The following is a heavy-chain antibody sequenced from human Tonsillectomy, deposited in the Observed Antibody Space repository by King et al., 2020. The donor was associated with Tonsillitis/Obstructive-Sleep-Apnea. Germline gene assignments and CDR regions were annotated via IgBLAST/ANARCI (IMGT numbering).Heavy chain of an antibody. D-gene: IGHD3-9*01. Sequence: QLQESGPGLVKPSETLFLTCSVSGGSVSSRDYYWGWIRQPPGKGLEWIASIYYSGDTYYNPSLESRVTISVDTSKNQFSLKLTSVTAADTSVYYCVRHAHDWNSYYYMDVWGKGTTVTVSS. CDR3: VRHAHDWNSYYYMDV. CDR2: IYYSGDT. CDR1: GGSVSSRDYY. J-gene: IGHJ6*03. V-gene: IGHV4-39*01.